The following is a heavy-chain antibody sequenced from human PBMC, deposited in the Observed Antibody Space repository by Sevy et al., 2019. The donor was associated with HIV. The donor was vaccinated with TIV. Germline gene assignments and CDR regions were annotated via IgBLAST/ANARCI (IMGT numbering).Heavy chain of an antibody. CDR3: TTDPNVVVPAAIRYFDY. Sequence: GGSLRLSCAASGFTFSNAWMSWVRQAPGKGLECVGRIKSKTDGGTTDYAAPVKGRFTISRDDSKNTLYLQMNSLKTEDTAVYYCTTDPNVVVPAAIRYFDYWGQGTLVTVSS. D-gene: IGHD2-2*01. J-gene: IGHJ4*02. CDR1: GFTFSNAW. CDR2: IKSKTDGGTT. V-gene: IGHV3-15*01.